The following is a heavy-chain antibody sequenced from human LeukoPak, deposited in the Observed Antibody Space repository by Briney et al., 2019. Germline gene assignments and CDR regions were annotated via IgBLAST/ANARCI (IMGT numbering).Heavy chain of an antibody. V-gene: IGHV4-61*02. CDR1: GGSISSGSYY. D-gene: IGHD2-15*01. CDR2: IYTSGST. Sequence: SETLSLTCTVSGGSISSGSYYWSWIRQPAGKGLEWIGRIYTSGSTNYNPSLKSRVTISVDTSKNQFSLKLSSVTAADTAVYYCARVHCSGGSCYSGFYYGMDVWGQGTTVTVSS. J-gene: IGHJ6*02. CDR3: ARVHCSGGSCYSGFYYGMDV.